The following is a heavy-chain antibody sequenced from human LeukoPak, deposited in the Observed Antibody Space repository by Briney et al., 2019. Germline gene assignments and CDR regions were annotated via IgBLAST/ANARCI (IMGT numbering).Heavy chain of an antibody. Sequence: GGSLRLSCAASGFTFSSHAMGWVRQAPGKGLEWVSSITGSGGSTYYGDSVKGRFTISRDNSKNTLYLQMNSLGAEDTAVYYCAKDGGGSLEWLPPMDVWGQGTTVTVSS. D-gene: IGHD3-3*01. CDR2: ITGSGGST. CDR3: AKDGGGSLEWLPPMDV. CDR1: GFTFSSHA. J-gene: IGHJ6*02. V-gene: IGHV3-23*01.